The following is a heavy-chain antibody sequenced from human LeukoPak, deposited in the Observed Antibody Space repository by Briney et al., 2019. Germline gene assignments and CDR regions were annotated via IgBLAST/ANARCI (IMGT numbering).Heavy chain of an antibody. J-gene: IGHJ3*02. CDR2: INSDGSST. CDR1: GFTFSSYW. V-gene: IGHV3-74*01. CDR3: ARDYGSSYGVDAFDI. D-gene: IGHD5-18*01. Sequence: GGSLRLSCAASGFTFSSYWMHWVRQAPGKGLVWVSRINSDGSSTSYADSVKGRFTISRDNAKNTLYLQMNSLRAEDTAVYYCARDYGSSYGVDAFDIWGQGTMVTVSS.